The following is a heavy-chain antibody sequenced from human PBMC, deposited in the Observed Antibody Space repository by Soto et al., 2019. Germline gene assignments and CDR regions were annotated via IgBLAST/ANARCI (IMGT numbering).Heavy chain of an antibody. D-gene: IGHD2-2*03. V-gene: IGHV1-69*13. CDR3: ARDGYCSSTSCPLV. Sequence: GGSVKDYCKASGGTFSSYAISLVRQAPGQGLEWMGGIIPIFGTANYAQRFQGRVTITADESTSTAYMELSSLRSEDTAVYYCARDGYCSSTSCPLVWGQGTTVTVSS. J-gene: IGHJ6*01. CDR2: IIPIFGTA. CDR1: GGTFSSYA.